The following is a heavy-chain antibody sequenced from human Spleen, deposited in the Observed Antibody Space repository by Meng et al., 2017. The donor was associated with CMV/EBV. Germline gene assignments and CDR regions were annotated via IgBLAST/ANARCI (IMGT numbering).Heavy chain of an antibody. CDR2: ISYDGSNK. V-gene: IGHV3-30*04. D-gene: IGHD3-10*01. CDR1: GFTFSSYA. Sequence: GESLKISCAASGFTFSSYAMHWVRQAPGKGLEWVAVISYDGSNKYYADSVKGRFTISRDNSKNTLYLQMNSLRAEDTAVYYCAGDPLAGGMDVWGQGTTVTVSS. CDR3: AGDPLAGGMDV. J-gene: IGHJ6*02.